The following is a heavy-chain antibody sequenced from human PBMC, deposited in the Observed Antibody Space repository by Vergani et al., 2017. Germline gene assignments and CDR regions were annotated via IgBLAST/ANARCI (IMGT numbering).Heavy chain of an antibody. CDR3: VKSSSDSSGYYPYYGINV. J-gene: IGHJ6*02. V-gene: IGHV3-64D*06. CDR1: GFTFSSYA. D-gene: IGHD3-22*01. Sequence: EVQLVESGGGLVQPGGSLRLSCSASGFTFSSYAMHWVRKAPGKGLEYVSAIRCNGGSTYYADSVKGRFTISRDKSKNTLDLQMSSLRADDTAVYYCVKSSSDSSGYYPYYGINVWGQGATVTVSS. CDR2: IRCNGGST.